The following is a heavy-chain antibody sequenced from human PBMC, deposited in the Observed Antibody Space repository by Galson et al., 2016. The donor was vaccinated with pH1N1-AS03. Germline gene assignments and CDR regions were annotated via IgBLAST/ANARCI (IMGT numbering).Heavy chain of an antibody. V-gene: IGHV3-53*01. CDR2: IYTGGDT. CDR1: GFSVAKNY. CDR3: ARVDSSTYSDGWVPFDY. D-gene: IGHD5-24*01. J-gene: IGHJ4*02. Sequence: CAVSGFSVAKNYMSWVRQAPGKGLEWVSSIYTGGDTFYTDSVRGRFTISRDDSKNTLYLQMNSLRAADTAMYYCARVDSSTYSDGWVPFDYWGQGTLVTVSS.